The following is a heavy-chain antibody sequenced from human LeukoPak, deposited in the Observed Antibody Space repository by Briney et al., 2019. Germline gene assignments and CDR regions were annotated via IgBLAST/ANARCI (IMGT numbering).Heavy chain of an antibody. CDR3: VRGPPYSSSPRWAVDY. V-gene: IGHV4-59*01. CDR1: GGSINSYY. Sequence: SETLSLTCIVSGGSINSYYWSWIRQPPGNGLEWIGYIYSSGSTNYNPSLKSRVTISVDTSKNQFSLKLGSVTAADTAVYYCVRGPPYSSSPRWAVDYWGRGTLVTVSS. J-gene: IGHJ4*02. CDR2: IYSSGST. D-gene: IGHD6-6*01.